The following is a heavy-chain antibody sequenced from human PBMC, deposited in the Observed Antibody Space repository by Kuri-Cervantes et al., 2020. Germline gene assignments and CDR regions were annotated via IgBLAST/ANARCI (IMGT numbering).Heavy chain of an antibody. V-gene: IGHV3-66*01. CDR3: AREYCSSTSCSPYYYYGMGV. CDR2: IYSGGST. CDR1: GFTVSSNY. D-gene: IGHD2-2*01. Sequence: GGSLRLSCAASGFTVSSNYMSWVRQAPGKGLEWVSVIYSGGSTYYADSVKGRFTISRDNSKNTLYLQMNSLRAEDTAVYYCAREYCSSTSCSPYYYYGMGVWGQGTTVTVSS. J-gene: IGHJ6*02.